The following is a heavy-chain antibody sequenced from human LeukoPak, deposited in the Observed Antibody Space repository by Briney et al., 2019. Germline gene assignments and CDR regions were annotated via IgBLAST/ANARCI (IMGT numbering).Heavy chain of an antibody. CDR3: AREWELAAFDI. D-gene: IGHD1-26*01. Sequence: GGSLRLSCAASGFTFSSYAMSWVRQAPGKGLEWVSVIYSGGSTYYADSVKGRFTISRDNSKNTLYLQMNSLRAEDTAVYYCAREWELAAFDIWGQGTMVTVSS. CDR1: GFTFSSYA. V-gene: IGHV3-66*01. CDR2: IYSGGST. J-gene: IGHJ3*02.